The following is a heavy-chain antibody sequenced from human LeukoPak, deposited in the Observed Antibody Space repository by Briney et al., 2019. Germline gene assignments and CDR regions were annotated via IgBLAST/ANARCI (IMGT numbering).Heavy chain of an antibody. V-gene: IGHV1-69*04. CDR3: ARDNYDSSGYYNQDNWFDP. Sequence: SVKVSCKASGGTFSSYAISWVRQAPGQGLEWMGRIIPILGIANYAQEFQGRVTITADKSTSTAYMELSSLRSEDTAVYYCARDNYDSSGYYNQDNWFDPWGQGTLVTVSS. CDR2: IIPILGIA. D-gene: IGHD3-22*01. J-gene: IGHJ5*02. CDR1: GGTFSSYA.